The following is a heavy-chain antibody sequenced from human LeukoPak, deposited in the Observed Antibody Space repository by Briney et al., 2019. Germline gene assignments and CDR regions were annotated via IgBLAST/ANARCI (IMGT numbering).Heavy chain of an antibody. CDR3: AGDSGYEPINYYYYYGMDV. CDR1: GFTFSDYY. J-gene: IGHJ6*02. V-gene: IGHV3-11*01. Sequence: PGGSLRLSCAASGFTFSDYYMSWIRQAPGKGLEWVSYISSSGSTIYCADSVKGRFTISRDNAKNSLYLQMNSLRAEDTAVYYCAGDSGYEPINYYYYYGMDVWGQGTTVTVSS. CDR2: ISSSGSTI. D-gene: IGHD5-12*01.